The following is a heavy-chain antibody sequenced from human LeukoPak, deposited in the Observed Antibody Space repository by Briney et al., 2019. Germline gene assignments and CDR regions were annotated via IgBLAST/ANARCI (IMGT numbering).Heavy chain of an antibody. CDR2: IYYSGST. Sequence: PSEPRSPTCTVAGGSISSGGYYWSWIRQHPGKGLEWIGYIYYSGSTYYNPYLKSRVTISVDTSKNQFSLKLSSVTAADTAVYYCARAAWGGSWRWYPLDYWGQGTLVTVSS. D-gene: IGHD2-15*01. J-gene: IGHJ4*02. CDR1: GGSISSGGYY. CDR3: ARAAWGGSWRWYPLDY. V-gene: IGHV4-31*03.